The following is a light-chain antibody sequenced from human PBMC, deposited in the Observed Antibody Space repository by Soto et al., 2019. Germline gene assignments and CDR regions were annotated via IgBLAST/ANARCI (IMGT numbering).Light chain of an antibody. J-gene: IGKJ1*01. CDR3: EGGCSCRWR. CDR1: QNIGSY. Sequence: DIQMTQSPSSLSASVGDRVTITCPAIQNIGSYLNWYQQKPGKAPQLLIYATSSLQTGVPSRLSASGSGTGFSLVISDLQAEDSATYYCEGGCSCRWRSGRGTKVEI. V-gene: IGKV1-39*01. CDR2: ATS.